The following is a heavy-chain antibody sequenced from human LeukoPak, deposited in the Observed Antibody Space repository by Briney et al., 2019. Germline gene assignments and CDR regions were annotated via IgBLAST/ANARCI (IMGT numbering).Heavy chain of an antibody. D-gene: IGHD3-22*01. Sequence: ASVKVSCKASGGTFSSYAISWVRQAPGQGLEWMGRIIPILGIANYAQKFQGRVTITADKSTSTAYMELSSLRSEDTAVYYCARGRYYDSSGYHGFDPWGQGTLVTVSS. J-gene: IGHJ5*02. CDR3: ARGRYYDSSGYHGFDP. CDR2: IIPILGIA. CDR1: GGTFSSYA. V-gene: IGHV1-69*04.